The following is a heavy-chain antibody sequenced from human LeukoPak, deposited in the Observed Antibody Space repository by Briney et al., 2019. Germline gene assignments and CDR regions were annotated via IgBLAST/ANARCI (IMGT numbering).Heavy chain of an antibody. Sequence: SDTLSLTCTVSGRPINSFYWRWLRQPLGKGLEWFGCIYYSGSNNYNPSLKSRVTISVDTSKNPFSLKLSSVTAADTAVYYRARDPGIAVAGTGWFAPGGQGTLVTVSS. CDR1: GRPINSFY. CDR3: ARDPGIAVAGTGWFAP. J-gene: IGHJ5*02. CDR2: IYYSGSN. D-gene: IGHD6-19*01. V-gene: IGHV4-59*01.